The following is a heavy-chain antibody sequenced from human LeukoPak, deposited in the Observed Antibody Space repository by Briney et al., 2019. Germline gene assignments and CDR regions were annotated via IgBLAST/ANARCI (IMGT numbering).Heavy chain of an antibody. Sequence: WESLKISCKGSGYSFTSYWIGWVRQMPGKGLEWMGIIYPGDSDTRYSPSFQGQVTISADKSISTAYLQWSSLKASDTAMYYCASPCSSGWSGPAFDIWGQGTMVTVSS. CDR3: ASPCSSGWSGPAFDI. CDR1: GYSFTSYW. D-gene: IGHD6-19*01. V-gene: IGHV5-51*01. CDR2: IYPGDSDT. J-gene: IGHJ3*02.